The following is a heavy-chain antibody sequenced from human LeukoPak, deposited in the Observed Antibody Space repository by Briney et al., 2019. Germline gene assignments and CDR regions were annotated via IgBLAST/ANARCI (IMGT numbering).Heavy chain of an antibody. CDR1: GFTFNTYG. CDR3: ARGIDKRFLEWLFRTEYYFDY. V-gene: IGHV3-33*01. Sequence: PGGSLRLSCAASGFTFNTYGMHWVRQAPGKGLEWVAVIWFDGSNKYYADSVKGRFTISRDNSKNTLYLQMNSLRAEDTAVYYCARGIDKRFLEWLFRTEYYFDYWGQGTLVTVSS. J-gene: IGHJ4*02. D-gene: IGHD3-3*01. CDR2: IWFDGSNK.